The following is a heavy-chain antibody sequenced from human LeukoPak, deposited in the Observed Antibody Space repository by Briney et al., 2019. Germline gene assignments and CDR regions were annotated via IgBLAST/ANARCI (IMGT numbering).Heavy chain of an antibody. Sequence: GGSLRLSCAASGFTFRTYSIHWVRQAPGKGLEWVAVVSADGRTQLYSDSVKGRFTISRDNSLNTLHLQMNSLRTEDTAVYYCAREFGHNRWYFDYWGQGALVTVSS. CDR2: VSADGRTQ. D-gene: IGHD5-24*01. CDR1: GFTFRTYS. CDR3: AREFGHNRWYFDY. J-gene: IGHJ4*02. V-gene: IGHV3-30*03.